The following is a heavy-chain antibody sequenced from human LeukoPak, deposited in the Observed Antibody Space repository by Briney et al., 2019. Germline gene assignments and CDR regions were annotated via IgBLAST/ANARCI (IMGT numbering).Heavy chain of an antibody. Sequence: ASVKVSCRASGYTFTGYYMHWVRQAPGQGLEWMGWINPNSGGTNYAQKFQGRVTMTRDTSISTAYMELSRLRSDDTAVYYCARGASGVYTVTTSWFDPWGQGTLVTVSS. CDR2: INPNSGGT. V-gene: IGHV1-2*02. CDR1: GYTFTGYY. CDR3: ARGASGVYTVTTSWFDP. D-gene: IGHD4-17*01. J-gene: IGHJ5*02.